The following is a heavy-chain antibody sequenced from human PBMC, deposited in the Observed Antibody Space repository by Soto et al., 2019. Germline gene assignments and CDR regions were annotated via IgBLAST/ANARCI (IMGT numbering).Heavy chain of an antibody. V-gene: IGHV4-4*07. D-gene: IGHD6-6*01. CDR2: IYTSGST. CDR3: ARESGIAARPGYFDY. Sequence: KPSETLSLTCTVSGGSISSYYWSWIRQPSGKGLEWIGRIYTSGSTNYNPSLKSRVTMSVDTSKNQFSLKLSSVTAADTAVYYCARESGIAARPGYFDYWGQGTLVTVSS. CDR1: GGSISSYY. J-gene: IGHJ4*02.